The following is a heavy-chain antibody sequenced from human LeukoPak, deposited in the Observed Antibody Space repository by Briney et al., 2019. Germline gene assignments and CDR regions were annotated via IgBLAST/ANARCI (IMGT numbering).Heavy chain of an antibody. CDR3: ARSPTRSLRVGEFDF. V-gene: IGHV3-48*03. J-gene: IGHJ4*02. CDR1: GFTFSSYE. D-gene: IGHD1-26*01. Sequence: GGSLRLSCAASGFTFSSYEMNWVRQAPGKGLEWVSYISSSGSTIYYADSVKGRFTISRDNAKNSLYLQMNSLRAEDTAVYYCARSPTRSLRVGEFDFWGQGTLVTVSS. CDR2: ISSSGSTI.